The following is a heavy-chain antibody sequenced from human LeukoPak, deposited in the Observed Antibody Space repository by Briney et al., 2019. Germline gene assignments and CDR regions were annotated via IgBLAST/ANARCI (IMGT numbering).Heavy chain of an antibody. V-gene: IGHV3-30-3*01. CDR3: ARVPHPYGGY. D-gene: IGHD3-16*01. Sequence: HTGRSLRLSCAASGFTFSSYAMHWVRQAPGKGLEWVAVISYDGSNKYYADSVKGRFTISRDNAKNSLYLQMNSLRAEDTAVYYCARVPHPYGGYWGQGTLVTVSS. CDR1: GFTFSSYA. CDR2: ISYDGSNK. J-gene: IGHJ4*02.